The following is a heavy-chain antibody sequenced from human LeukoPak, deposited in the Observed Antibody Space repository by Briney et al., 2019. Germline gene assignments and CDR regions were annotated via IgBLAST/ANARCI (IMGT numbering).Heavy chain of an antibody. CDR1: GFTFSAYG. CDR3: TKNSSSGSSYYFHGMDV. CDR2: ISYDGSNK. J-gene: IGHJ6*02. V-gene: IGHV3-30*18. Sequence: GGSLRLSCAASGFTFSAYGIHWVRQAPGKGLEWVAVISYDGSNKYYVDSVKGRFTISRDNSKNTLYLQMNSLRAEDTALYYCTKNSSSGSSYYFHGMDVWGQGTTVTVS. D-gene: IGHD3-10*01.